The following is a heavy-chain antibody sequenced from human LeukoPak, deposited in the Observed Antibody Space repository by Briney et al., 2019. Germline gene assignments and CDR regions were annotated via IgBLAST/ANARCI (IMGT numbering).Heavy chain of an antibody. V-gene: IGHV4-59*01. CDR3: ARAWFGESAYTFDY. CDR2: IYYSGST. J-gene: IGHJ4*02. D-gene: IGHD3-10*01. CDR1: GGSISSYY. Sequence: SETLSLTCTVSGGSISSYYWSWIRQPPGKGLEWIGYIYYSGSTNYNPSLKSRVTISVDTSRNQFSLNLSSVTAADTAVYYCARAWFGESAYTFDYWGQGTLVTVSS.